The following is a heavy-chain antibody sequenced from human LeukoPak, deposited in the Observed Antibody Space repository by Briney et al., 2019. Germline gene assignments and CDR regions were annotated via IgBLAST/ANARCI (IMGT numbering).Heavy chain of an antibody. V-gene: IGHV3-30*01. CDR2: MSYDGSNK. CDR1: GFTFSNYA. J-gene: IGHJ5*02. Sequence: GGSLRLSCAASGFTFSNYAMHSVRQAPGKGLEWVAVMSYDGSNKYYADSVKGRFTISRDNSKNTLYLQMTSLRADDTAVYYCARDQFKVDCGSTNCLPSTWGQGTLVTVSS. CDR3: ARDQFKVDCGSTNCLPST. D-gene: IGHD2-2*01.